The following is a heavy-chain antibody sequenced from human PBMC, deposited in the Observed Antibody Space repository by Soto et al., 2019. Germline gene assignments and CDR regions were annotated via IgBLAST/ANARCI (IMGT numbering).Heavy chain of an antibody. V-gene: IGHV2-5*02. CDR2: IYWDDDK. J-gene: IGHJ4*02. CDR1: GFSLSTSGVG. Sequence: QITLKESGPTLVKPTQTLTLTCTFSGFSLSTSGVGVGWIRQPPGKALEWLALIYWDDDKRYSPSLKSRLTIPKDTSKNQVVLTMTNMDPVDTATYYCAHLNTYSYGSGNNYWGQGTLVTVSS. CDR3: AHLNTYSYGSGNNY. D-gene: IGHD3-10*01.